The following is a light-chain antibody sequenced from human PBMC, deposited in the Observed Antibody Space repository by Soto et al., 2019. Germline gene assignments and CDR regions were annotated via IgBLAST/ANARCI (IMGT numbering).Light chain of an antibody. Sequence: QSVLTQPASVSGSPGQSITISCTGTSSDVGGYNYVSWYQQHPGKAPKLMIYEVSKWPSGVSNRFSGSKSGNTASLTISGLQAEDEADYYCSSYTSIGTLVFGGGTKLTV. CDR2: EVS. CDR3: SSYTSIGTLV. CDR1: SSDVGGYNY. J-gene: IGLJ2*01. V-gene: IGLV2-14*01.